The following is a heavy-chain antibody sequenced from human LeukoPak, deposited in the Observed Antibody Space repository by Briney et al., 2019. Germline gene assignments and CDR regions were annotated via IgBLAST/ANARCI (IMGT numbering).Heavy chain of an antibody. CDR1: GYTFTSYY. CDR3: ARVPVDIVVVVAFNFDY. J-gene: IGHJ4*02. D-gene: IGHD2-15*01. V-gene: IGHV1-46*01. CDR2: INPSGGST. Sequence: ASVKVSCKASGYTFTSYYMHWVRQAPGQGLEWMGIINPSGGSTSYAQKFQGRVTMTRDTSISTAYMELSRLRSDDTAVYYCARVPVDIVVVVAFNFDYWGQGTLVTVSS.